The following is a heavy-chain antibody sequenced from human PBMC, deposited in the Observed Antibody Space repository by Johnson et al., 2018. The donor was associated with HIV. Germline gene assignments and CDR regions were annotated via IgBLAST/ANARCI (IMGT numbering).Heavy chain of an antibody. CDR2: INSDGSRT. D-gene: IGHD3-22*01. CDR3: ARDRGYDAFDI. V-gene: IGHV3-74*01. CDR1: GFTFNNYW. Sequence: VQLVESGGGLVQPGGSLRLSCAASGFTFNNYWMHWVRQVPGKGLVWVSRINSDGSRTTYADSVKGRFTISRDNAKNTLYLQMNSLRVEDTAVYFCARDRGYDAFDIWGQGTMVTVSS. J-gene: IGHJ3*02.